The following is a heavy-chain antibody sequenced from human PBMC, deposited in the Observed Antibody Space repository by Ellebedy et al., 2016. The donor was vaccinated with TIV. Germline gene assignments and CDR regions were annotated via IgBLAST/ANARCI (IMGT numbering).Heavy chain of an antibody. CDR1: GASFNNDTYY. Sequence: MPSETLSLTCSVSGASFNNDTYYWGWIRQPPGKGLAWIGSVYFTGNTYYNPSLKRRLTMSVDTPKNHFSLRLGSVTAADTAVFYCARQLGEYFGSGENWFDTWGQGILVTVSS. V-gene: IGHV4-39*01. J-gene: IGHJ5*02. CDR3: ARQLGEYFGSGENWFDT. D-gene: IGHD3-10*01. CDR2: VYFTGNT.